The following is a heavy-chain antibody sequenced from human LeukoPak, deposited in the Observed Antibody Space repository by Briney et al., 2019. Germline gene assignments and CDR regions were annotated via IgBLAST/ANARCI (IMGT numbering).Heavy chain of an antibody. D-gene: IGHD2-21*02. J-gene: IGHJ4*02. V-gene: IGHV4-38-2*02. CDR3: ARGRVVVTFVFDY. Sequence: SETLSLTCTVSGYSISSGYYWGWIRQPPGKGLEWIGSIYHSGSTYYNPSLKSRVTISVDTSKNQFSLKLSSVTAADTAVYYCARGRVVVTFVFDYWGQGTLVTVSS. CDR1: GYSISSGYY. CDR2: IYHSGST.